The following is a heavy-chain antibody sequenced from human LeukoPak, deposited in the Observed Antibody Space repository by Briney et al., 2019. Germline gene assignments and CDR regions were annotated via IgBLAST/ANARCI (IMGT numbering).Heavy chain of an antibody. V-gene: IGHV3-23*01. CDR1: GFTFNSYD. D-gene: IGHD3-10*01. J-gene: IGHJ3*02. CDR2: IRPSGDNT. CDR3: ARDRSRGLLDAFDI. Sequence: GGALRLSCAASGFTFNSYDMTWVRQAPGRGLEWVSSIRPSGDNTYHGDSVKGRFTISRDNSKNTVYLQMNSLRAEDTAVYYCARDRSRGLLDAFDIWGQGTMVTVSS.